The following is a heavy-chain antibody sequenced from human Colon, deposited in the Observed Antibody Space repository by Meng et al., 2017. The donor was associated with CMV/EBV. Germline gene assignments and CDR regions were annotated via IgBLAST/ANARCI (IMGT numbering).Heavy chain of an antibody. CDR3: ARDPTQMKVRYFDWLLYRYYGMDV. CDR1: GFIFSSFA. CDR2: ISGDAEST. D-gene: IGHD3-9*01. J-gene: IGHJ6*02. Sequence: GESLKISCAASGFIFSSFAMIWVRQAPGKGLEWVSAISGDAESTYYADSVKGRFTISRDKSENTVYLQMNSLRAEDTAVYYCARDPTQMKVRYFDWLLYRYYGMDVWGQGTTVTVSS. V-gene: IGHV3-23*01.